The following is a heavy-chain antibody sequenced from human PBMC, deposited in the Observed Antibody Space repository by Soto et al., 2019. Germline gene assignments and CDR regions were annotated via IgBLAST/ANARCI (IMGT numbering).Heavy chain of an antibody. CDR2: ISAYNGNT. V-gene: IGHV1-18*01. J-gene: IGHJ3*02. Sequence: ASVKVSCKASGYTFTSYGISWVRQAPGQGLEWMGWISAYNGNTNYAQKLQGRVTMTTDTSTSTAYMELRSLRSDDTAVYYCASGGPQESSDPDDYGDYGSSFDIWGQGTMVTVSS. D-gene: IGHD4-17*01. CDR3: ASGGPQESSDPDDYGDYGSSFDI. CDR1: GYTFTSYG.